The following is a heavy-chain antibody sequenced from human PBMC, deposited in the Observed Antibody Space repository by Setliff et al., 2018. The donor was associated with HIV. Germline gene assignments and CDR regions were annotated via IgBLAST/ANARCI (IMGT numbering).Heavy chain of an antibody. Sequence: TLSLTCTVSGDFFSSDYYWGWIRQPPGKGLEWIGSLDYSGTTYYNPSLKSRVTISVDTSKNQFSLRLNSVTAADTAVYYCARHLAEADRYRFSRVHGALKYWGQGALVTVSS. CDR3: ARHLAEADRYRFSRVHGALKY. CDR1: GDFFSSDYY. D-gene: IGHD3-16*02. J-gene: IGHJ4*02. V-gene: IGHV4-39*01. CDR2: LDYSGTT.